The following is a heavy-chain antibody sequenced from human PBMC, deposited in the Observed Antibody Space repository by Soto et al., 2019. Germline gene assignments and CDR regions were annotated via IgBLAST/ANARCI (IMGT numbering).Heavy chain of an antibody. J-gene: IGHJ6*02. CDR3: ARIRVGATTFYYYGMDV. CDR1: GFSLSNARMG. Sequence: SGPTLVNPTETLTLTCTVSGFSLSNARMGVSWIRQPPGKALEWLAHIFSNDEKSYSTSLKSRLTISKDTSKSQVVLTMTNMDPVDTAIYYCARIRVGATTFYYYGMDVWGQGTTVTVS. V-gene: IGHV2-26*01. CDR2: IFSNDEK. D-gene: IGHD1-26*01.